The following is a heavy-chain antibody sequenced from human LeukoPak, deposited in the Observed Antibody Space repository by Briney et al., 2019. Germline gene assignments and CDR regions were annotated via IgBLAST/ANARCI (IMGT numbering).Heavy chain of an antibody. V-gene: IGHV4-38-2*02. J-gene: IGHJ4*02. Sequence: SETLSLTCTVSGSSISSGYYWGWIRQPPGKGLEWIGSIYHSGSTYYNPSPKSRVTISVDTSKNQFSLKPSSVTAADTAVYYCASCDYGGNWDYWGQGTLVTVSS. D-gene: IGHD4-23*01. CDR2: IYHSGST. CDR1: GSSISSGYY. CDR3: ASCDYGGNWDY.